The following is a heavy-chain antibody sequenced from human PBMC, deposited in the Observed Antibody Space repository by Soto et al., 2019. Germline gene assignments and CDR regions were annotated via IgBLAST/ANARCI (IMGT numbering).Heavy chain of an antibody. CDR3: ATYHKFFQF. CDR2: IYNSRST. Sequence: TMSPTCAVSGGYTSGGSSSWGWIRQPPGKGLEWIGFIYNSRSTYYTSSLKSRVTISVGRSKNHFFLNLTSVTAADTAEYYCATYHKFFQFWGQGTKVTVSS. J-gene: IGHJ3*01. V-gene: IGHV4-30-2*01. D-gene: IGHD3-3*01. CDR1: GGYTSGGSSS.